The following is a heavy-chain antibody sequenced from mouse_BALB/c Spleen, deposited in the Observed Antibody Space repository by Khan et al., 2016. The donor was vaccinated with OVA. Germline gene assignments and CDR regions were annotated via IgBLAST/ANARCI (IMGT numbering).Heavy chain of an antibody. CDR3: TRRGRFGIFVY. J-gene: IGHJ3*01. D-gene: IGHD1-1*01. Sequence: QVQLKQSGAELANPGASVKMSCKASGYTFTSYWMHWVKQRPGQGLEWIGYINPSTGYTEYNQKFKDKATLTTDKSSSTAYMQLSSLTSEDSAVYYCTRRGRFGIFVYWGQGTLVTVSA. V-gene: IGHV1-7*01. CDR2: INPSTGYT. CDR1: GYTFTSYW.